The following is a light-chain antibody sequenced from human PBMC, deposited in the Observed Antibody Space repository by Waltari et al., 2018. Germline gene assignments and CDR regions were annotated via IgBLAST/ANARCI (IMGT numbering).Light chain of an antibody. Sequence: DIVMTQSPDSLAVSLGERATINCKSSQSVLYSSNNKNYLAWYQQKPGKPPKLLIYWASTRESGVPDRCSGSGSGTDFTLTISSLQAEDVAVYYCQQYYSTPWTFGQGTKVEIK. CDR3: QQYYSTPWT. CDR1: QSVLYSSNNKNY. V-gene: IGKV4-1*01. J-gene: IGKJ1*01. CDR2: WAS.